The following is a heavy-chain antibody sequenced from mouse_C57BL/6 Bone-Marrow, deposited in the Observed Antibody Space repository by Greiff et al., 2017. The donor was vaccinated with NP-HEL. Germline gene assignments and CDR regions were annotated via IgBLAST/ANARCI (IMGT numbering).Heavy chain of an antibody. Sequence: DVKLVESGGGLVKPGGSLKLSCAASGFTFSSYAMSWVRQTPEKRLEWVATISDGGSYTYYPDNVKGRFTISRDNAKNNLYLQMSHLKSEDTAMYYFARDFFWFAYWGQVTLVTVSA. CDR2: ISDGGSYT. CDR3: ARDFFWFAY. J-gene: IGHJ3*01. CDR1: GFTFSSYA. V-gene: IGHV5-4*01.